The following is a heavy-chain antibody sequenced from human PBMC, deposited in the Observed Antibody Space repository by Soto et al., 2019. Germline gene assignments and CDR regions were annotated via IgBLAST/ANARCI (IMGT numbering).Heavy chain of an antibody. CDR2: ISSSSSTI. D-gene: IGHD6-13*01. CDR1: GFTFSNAW. Sequence: GGSLRLSCAASGFTFSNAWINWVRQAPGKGLEWVSYISSSSSTIYYADSVKGRFTISRDNAKNSLYLQMNSLRDEDTAVYYCARDIVLAAAGSNYYYYGMDVWGQGTTVTVSS. V-gene: IGHV3-48*02. J-gene: IGHJ6*02. CDR3: ARDIVLAAAGSNYYYYGMDV.